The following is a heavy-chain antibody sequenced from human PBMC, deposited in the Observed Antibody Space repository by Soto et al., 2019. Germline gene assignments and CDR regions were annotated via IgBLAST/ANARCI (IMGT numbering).Heavy chain of an antibody. CDR3: ASSRYGYIFYDY. CDR2: IYYSGST. CDR1: GGSISSGDYY. J-gene: IGHJ4*02. Sequence: PSETLSLTCTVSGGSISSGDYYWSWIRQPPGKGLEWIGYIYYSGSTYYNPSLKSRLTISVDTSKNQFSLRLSSVTAADTAVYYCASSRYGYIFYDYWGQGTLVTVSS. D-gene: IGHD5-18*01. V-gene: IGHV4-30-4*01.